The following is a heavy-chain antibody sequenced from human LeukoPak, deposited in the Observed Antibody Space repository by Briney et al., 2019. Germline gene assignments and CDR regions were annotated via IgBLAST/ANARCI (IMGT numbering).Heavy chain of an antibody. V-gene: IGHV4-59*08. CDR2: IYYSGST. CDR3: ARHKGRGTGGYGSSWQEYNWFDP. CDR1: GGSISSYY. J-gene: IGHJ5*02. D-gene: IGHD6-13*01. Sequence: SETLSLTCTVSGGSISSYYWSWIRQSPGKGLEWIGYIYYSGSTNYNPSLKSRVTISVDTSKNQFSLKLSSVTAADTAVYYCARHKGRGTGGYGSSWQEYNWFDPWGQGTLVTVSS.